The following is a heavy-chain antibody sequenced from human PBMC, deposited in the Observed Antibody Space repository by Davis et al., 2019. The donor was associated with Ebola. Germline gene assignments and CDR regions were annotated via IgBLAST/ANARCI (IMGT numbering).Heavy chain of an antibody. Sequence: SETLSLTCTVSGGSVSSGSYYWSWIRQPPGKGLEWIGYIYYSGSTNYNPSLKSRVTISVDTSKNQFSLKLSSVTAADTAVYYCARLGAMYYYGSGSEYNWFDPWGQGTLVTVSS. CDR2: IYYSGST. CDR3: ARLGAMYYYGSGSEYNWFDP. V-gene: IGHV4-61*01. J-gene: IGHJ5*02. CDR1: GGSVSSGSYY. D-gene: IGHD3-10*01.